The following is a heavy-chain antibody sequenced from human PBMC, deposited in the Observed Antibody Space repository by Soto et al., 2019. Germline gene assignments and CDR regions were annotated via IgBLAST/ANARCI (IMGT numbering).Heavy chain of an antibody. D-gene: IGHD3-22*01. J-gene: IGHJ4*02. CDR1: GGSISSYY. CDR3: ARARNYYHRSGYYCYLDY. Sequence: SETLSLTCTVSGGSISSYYWSWIRQPPGKGLEWIGYIYYSGSTNYNPSLKSRVTISVDTSKNQFSLKLSSVTAADTAVYYCARARNYYHRSGYYCYLDYWGQGTLVTVSS. V-gene: IGHV4-59*01. CDR2: IYYSGST.